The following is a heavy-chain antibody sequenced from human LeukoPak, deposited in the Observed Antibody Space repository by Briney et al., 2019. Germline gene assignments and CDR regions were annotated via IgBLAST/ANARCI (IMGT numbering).Heavy chain of an antibody. CDR3: ASAELITMVRGVRRFDY. D-gene: IGHD3-10*01. CDR1: GGSFSGFY. J-gene: IGHJ4*02. V-gene: IGHV4-34*01. CDR2: MHHSGAT. Sequence: PSETLSLTCAVSGGSFSGFYWSWIRQPPGKGLEWIGEMHHSGATSYKPSLRSRVTTSGGTSKNQFSLNLNSVTAADTAVYYCASAELITMVRGVRRFDYWGQGTLVTVSS.